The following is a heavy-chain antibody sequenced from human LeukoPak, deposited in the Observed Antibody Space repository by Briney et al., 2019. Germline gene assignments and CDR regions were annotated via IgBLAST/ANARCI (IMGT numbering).Heavy chain of an antibody. CDR3: AREKIGYYDGSGRGWFDP. V-gene: IGHV4-61*02. Sequence: SQTLSLTCTVSGGSISSDNYSWSWIRQPAGKGLEWIGRVYTSGSTSYNPSLKSRVTISVDTSKKQFSLKLSSVTAADTAVYYCAREKIGYYDGSGRGWFDPWGQGTLVTVSS. CDR1: GGSISSDNYS. CDR2: VYTSGST. D-gene: IGHD3-22*01. J-gene: IGHJ5*02.